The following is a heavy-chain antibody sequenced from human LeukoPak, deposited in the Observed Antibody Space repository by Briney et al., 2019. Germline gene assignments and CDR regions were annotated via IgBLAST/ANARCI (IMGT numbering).Heavy chain of an antibody. J-gene: IGHJ4*02. CDR3: ARAQTYGDSRLLLDY. V-gene: IGHV3-20*04. CDR1: GFTFSSYE. CDR2: INWNGGST. Sequence: GGSLRLSCAASGFTFSSYEIHWVRQAPGKGLEWVSGINWNGGSTGYADSVEGRFTISRGNAKNSQYLQMNSLSVEDTALYYCARAQTYGDSRLLLDYWGQGTLVTVSS. D-gene: IGHD4-17*01.